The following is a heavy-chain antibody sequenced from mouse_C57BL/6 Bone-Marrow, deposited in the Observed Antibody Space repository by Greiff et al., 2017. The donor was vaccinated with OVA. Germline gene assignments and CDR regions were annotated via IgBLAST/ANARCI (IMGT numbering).Heavy chain of an antibody. J-gene: IGHJ2*01. CDR1: GINIKDDY. Sequence: EVKLQESEAELVRPGASVKLSCTASGINIKDDYMHWVKQRPEQGLEWIGWIDPENGDTEYASKFQGKATITVDTSSNTAYLQLSSLTSEDTAVYYCDGYYYWGQGTTLTVSS. CDR2: IDPENGDT. V-gene: IGHV14-4*01. CDR3: DGYYY. D-gene: IGHD2-3*01.